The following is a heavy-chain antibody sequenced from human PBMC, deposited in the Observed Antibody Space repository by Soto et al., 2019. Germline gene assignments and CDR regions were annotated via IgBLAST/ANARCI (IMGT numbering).Heavy chain of an antibody. CDR3: ARGGTDFVVPKDY. V-gene: IGHV3-74*01. J-gene: IGHJ4*02. CDR2: INSDGSST. CDR1: GFTFSRYW. Sequence: EVQLVESGGGVVQPGGSLRLSCAASGFTFSRYWMHWVRQAPGKGLVWVSRINSDGSSTTYADSVKGRFTISRDNAKNTLYLQMNSLRAEDTAVYYCARGGTDFVVPKDYWGQGTLVTVSS. D-gene: IGHD2-15*01.